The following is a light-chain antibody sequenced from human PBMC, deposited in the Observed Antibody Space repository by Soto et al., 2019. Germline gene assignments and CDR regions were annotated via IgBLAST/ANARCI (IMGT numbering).Light chain of an antibody. Sequence: DIQMTQSPSTLSASVGDRVTITCRASQSVSTWLAWYQQKPGKAPQVLISMASTLESGVPPRFNGSRSETEFTLTIRNLQPDDFATNYCQQYNSFPWTFGLGTKVDIK. J-gene: IGKJ1*01. CDR3: QQYNSFPWT. V-gene: IGKV1-5*03. CDR2: MAS. CDR1: QSVSTW.